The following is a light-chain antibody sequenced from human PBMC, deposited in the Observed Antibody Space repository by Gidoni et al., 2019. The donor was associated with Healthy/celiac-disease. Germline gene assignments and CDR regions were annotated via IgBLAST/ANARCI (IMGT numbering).Light chain of an antibody. Sequence: EIVLTQSPGNLSLSPGERATLSCRASQSVSSSYLAWYQQKPGQAPRLLNYGASSMATGIPDRFSGSGSGTDFTLTISRLEPEDFSVYYCQQYGSSPRTFGGGTKVEIK. CDR1: QSVSSSY. CDR2: GAS. V-gene: IGKV3-20*01. J-gene: IGKJ4*01. CDR3: QQYGSSPRT.